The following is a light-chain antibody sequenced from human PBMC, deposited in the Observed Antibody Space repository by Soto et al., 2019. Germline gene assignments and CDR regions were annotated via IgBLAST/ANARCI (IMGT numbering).Light chain of an antibody. J-gene: IGLJ1*01. CDR1: SRHSSYA. CDR3: SSYAGSSNV. Sequence: QPVLTQSPSASASLGASVNLTCTLSSRHSSYAIAWHQQQPEKGPRYLMKLNSDGSHNKGDGIPDRFSGSSSGAERYLTISSLQSEDEADYYCSSYAGSSNVFGTGTKLTVL. CDR2: LNSDGSH. V-gene: IGLV4-69*01.